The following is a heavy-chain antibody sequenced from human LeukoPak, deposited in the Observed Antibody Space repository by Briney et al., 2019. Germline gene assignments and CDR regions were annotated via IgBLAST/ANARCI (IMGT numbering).Heavy chain of an antibody. J-gene: IGHJ4*02. Sequence: ASVKVSCKASGYTFSNYGITWVRQAPGQGLEWMGWISGYNGNTNFAQKLQGRVSMTTDTSTYTSDVELRSLRSDDTAVYYCARSLGDSSGYYPLPFDYWGQGTLVIVSS. D-gene: IGHD3-22*01. CDR2: ISGYNGNT. CDR3: ARSLGDSSGYYPLPFDY. CDR1: GYTFSNYG. V-gene: IGHV1-18*01.